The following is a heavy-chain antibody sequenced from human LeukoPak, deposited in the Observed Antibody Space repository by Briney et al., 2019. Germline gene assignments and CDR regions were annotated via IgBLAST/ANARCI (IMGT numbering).Heavy chain of an antibody. D-gene: IGHD6-13*01. V-gene: IGHV3-53*01. CDR3: ARGLPAAGNTYDY. J-gene: IGHJ4*02. CDR2: VYRGGNT. CDR1: GFTVSSTY. Sequence: GGSLRLSCAASGFTVSSTYMSWVRQAPGEGLEWVSSVYRGGNTFYADSVKGRFTIPGDNSNNAVYLQMNSLRAEDTAVYYCARGLPAAGNTYDYWGQGTLVTVSS.